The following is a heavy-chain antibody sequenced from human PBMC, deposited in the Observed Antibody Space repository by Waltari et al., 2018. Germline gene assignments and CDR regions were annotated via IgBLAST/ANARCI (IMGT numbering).Heavy chain of an antibody. D-gene: IGHD5-12*01. V-gene: IGHV3-33*01. CDR2: TLYDGGNK. J-gene: IGHJ5*02. CDR3: ASRWPLSCYAAPWFDP. Sequence: QVQLVESGGGVVPPGRSLRLSCAASGFTFSSYGMHWVRRAPGKGLECVAVTLYDGGNKYYEDSVKGRFTISRVNSKNTLYLQMTSLRAEDTAVYYCASRWPLSCYAAPWFDPWGQGTLVTVSS. CDR1: GFTFSSYG.